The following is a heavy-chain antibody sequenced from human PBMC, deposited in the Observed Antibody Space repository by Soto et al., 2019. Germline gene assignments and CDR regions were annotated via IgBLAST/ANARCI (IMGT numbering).Heavy chain of an antibody. J-gene: IGHJ4*02. D-gene: IGHD3-16*02. CDR1: VGSISSGVYY. CDR3: ARGGSYLELVSDH. CDR2: IYYSGST. Sequence: QVQLQESGPGLVKPSQTLSLTCTVSVGSISSGVYYWNWIRQYPGKGLEWIGYIYYSGSTFYNPSLKMRLTTSVDTSKNQFSLKLSSVTAADTAVYYCARGGSYLELVSDHWGQGTLVTVSS. V-gene: IGHV4-31*03.